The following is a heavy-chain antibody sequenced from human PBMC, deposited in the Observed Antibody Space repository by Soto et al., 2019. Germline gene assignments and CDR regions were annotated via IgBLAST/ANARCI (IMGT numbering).Heavy chain of an antibody. CDR2: FDPEDGST. CDR3: ARIKGSEYYFDY. V-gene: IGHV1-24*01. J-gene: IGHJ4*02. CDR1: VDTITELS. Sequence: ALVKVSCKVSVDTITELSMRWVRQAPGKGLEWMGGFDPEDGSTSYAQKFQGTVNMTRDTSTSTVYMELSSLRSEDTAVYYCARIKGSEYYFDYWGQGTLVTVSS.